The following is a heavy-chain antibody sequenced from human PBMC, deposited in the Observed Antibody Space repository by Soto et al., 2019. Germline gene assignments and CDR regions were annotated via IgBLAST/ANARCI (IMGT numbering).Heavy chain of an antibody. CDR1: GFTFSSYA. CDR3: AKDGDILSGYPEYFQH. Sequence: EVQLLESGGGLVQPGGSLRLSCAASGFTFSSYAMSWVRQAPGKGLACVSSISGGGGSTYYADSVKGRFTISRDNSKNTLYLQMNSLRAEDTAVYYCAKDGDILSGYPEYFQHWGQGTLVTVSS. J-gene: IGHJ1*01. V-gene: IGHV3-23*01. D-gene: IGHD3-9*01. CDR2: ISGGGGST.